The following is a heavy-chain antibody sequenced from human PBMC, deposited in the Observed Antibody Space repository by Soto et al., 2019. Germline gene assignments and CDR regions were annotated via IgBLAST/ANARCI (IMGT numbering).Heavy chain of an antibody. Sequence: PSETLSLTCTVSGGSISSDGYYWSSIRQHPGKGLEWIAYINYSGSTFYNPSLKSRVTTSVDTSQNQFSLKLSSVTAADTAVYYYAKYCSESICYKYFDYWGQGTQVTVSS. J-gene: IGHJ4*02. CDR2: INYSGST. CDR3: AKYCSESICYKYFDY. CDR1: GGSISSDGYY. V-gene: IGHV4-31*03. D-gene: IGHD2-15*01.